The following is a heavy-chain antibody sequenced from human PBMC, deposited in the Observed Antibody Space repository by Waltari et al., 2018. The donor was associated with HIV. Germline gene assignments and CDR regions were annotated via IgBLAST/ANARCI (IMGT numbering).Heavy chain of an antibody. J-gene: IGHJ6*02. CDR3: ARVVGYGMDV. D-gene: IGHD2-15*01. V-gene: IGHV3-74*01. CDR1: GFTVSSNW. Sequence: EVQLVESGGGLVQPGGSLRLSCEASGFTVSSNWTHWVRQAPGKGLGVVPCINKEGRNTRYADSVKGRLTISRDNAKNTLYLQMNSLRAEDTAVYYCARVVGYGMDVWGQGTTVTVSS. CDR2: INKEGRNT.